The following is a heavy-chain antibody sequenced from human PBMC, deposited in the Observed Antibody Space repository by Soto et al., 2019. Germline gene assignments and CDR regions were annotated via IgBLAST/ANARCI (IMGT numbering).Heavy chain of an antibody. V-gene: IGHV3-48*03. CDR1: GFTFNSYE. D-gene: IGHD5-18*01. CDR3: ARGSRGYNYASAPFFDY. Sequence: RLSCVASGFTFNSYEMNWVRQAPGKGLEWVSYISRNAETIHYADSVKGRFSISRDNAKNSLYLQMNSLRAEDTAVYFCARGSRGYNYASAPFFDYWGQGNRVTVSS. J-gene: IGHJ4*01. CDR2: ISRNAETI.